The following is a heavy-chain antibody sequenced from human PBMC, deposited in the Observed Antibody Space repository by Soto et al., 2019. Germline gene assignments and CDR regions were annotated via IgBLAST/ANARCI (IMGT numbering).Heavy chain of an antibody. V-gene: IGHV3-72*01. Sequence: DVQLVQSGGGLVQPGGSLRLSCVGSGFSFSDHYMDWVRQAPGKGLEWVARIRKETNGYSTQYAASVKGRFTISRDDSKSSVYIQVNSLSTDDTAVYYGARGGIYRPFDYWGQGTLVTVSS. D-gene: IGHD3-16*01. J-gene: IGHJ4*02. CDR3: ARGGIYRPFDY. CDR2: IRKETNGYST. CDR1: GFSFSDHY.